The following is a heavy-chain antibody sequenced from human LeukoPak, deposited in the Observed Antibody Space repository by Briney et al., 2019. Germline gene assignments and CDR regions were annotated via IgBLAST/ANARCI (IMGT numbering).Heavy chain of an antibody. J-gene: IGHJ5*02. CDR2: ISYDGSNK. CDR3: ASSSSWAVDWFDP. V-gene: IGHV3-30*03. D-gene: IGHD6-13*01. Sequence: GGSLRLSCAASGFTFSSYGMHWVRQAPGKGLEWVAVISYDGSNKYYADSVKGRFTISRDNSKNTLYLQMNSLRPEDTAVYYCASSSSWAVDWFDPWGQGTLVTVSS. CDR1: GFTFSSYG.